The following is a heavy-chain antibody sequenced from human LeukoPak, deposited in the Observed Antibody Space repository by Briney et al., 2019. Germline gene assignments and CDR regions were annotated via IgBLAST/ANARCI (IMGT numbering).Heavy chain of an antibody. D-gene: IGHD2-21*02. J-gene: IGHJ4*02. V-gene: IGHV3-21*01. CDR1: GFSYSSYT. CDR3: ARDGRCGGDCYAS. Sequence: PGGSLRLSCAASGFSYSSYTMNWVRQAPGKGLEWVSIISSSSSYIYYADSVKGRFTISRDNAKNALYLQMNSLRVEDTAVYYCARDGRCGGDCYASWGQGTLVTVSS. CDR2: ISSSSSYI.